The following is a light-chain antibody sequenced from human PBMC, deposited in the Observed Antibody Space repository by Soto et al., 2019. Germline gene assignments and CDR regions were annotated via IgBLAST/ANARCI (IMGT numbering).Light chain of an antibody. V-gene: IGLV2-14*03. J-gene: IGLJ2*01. CDR3: TSWTTSTTMI. CDR2: DVN. CDR1: SSDIGAYNF. Sequence: QSALTQPASVSGSPGQSITISCTGTSSDIGAYNFVSWYQQHPGKAPKLMLYDVNIRPSGVSNRFSGSKSGNTASLTISGLQAEDEADYYCTSWTTSTTMIFGGETKVAAL.